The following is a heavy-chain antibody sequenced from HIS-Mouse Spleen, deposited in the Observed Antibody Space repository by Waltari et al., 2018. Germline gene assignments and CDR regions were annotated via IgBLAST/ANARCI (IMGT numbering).Heavy chain of an antibody. J-gene: IGHJ3*02. V-gene: IGHV1-69*04. D-gene: IGHD2-8*01. CDR3: ARVYCTNGVCYDAFDI. Sequence: QVQLVQSGAEVKKPGSSVKVSCKASGGTFSSYAISWVRQAPGQGLEWSGRIIPILGIANYAQKFQGRVTITADKSTSTAYMELSSLRSEDTAVYYCARVYCTNGVCYDAFDIWGQGTMVTVSS. CDR1: GGTFSSYA. CDR2: IIPILGIA.